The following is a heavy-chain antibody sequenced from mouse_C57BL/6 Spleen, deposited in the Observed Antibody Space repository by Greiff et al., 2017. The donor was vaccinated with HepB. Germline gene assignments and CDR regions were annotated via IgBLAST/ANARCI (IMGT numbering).Heavy chain of an antibody. V-gene: IGHV1-59*01. CDR3: AREGYDGSYAMDY. J-gene: IGHJ4*01. Sequence: QVQLQQPGAELVRPGTSVKLSCKASGYTFTSYWMHWVKQRPGQGLEWIGVIDPSDSYTNYNQKFKGKATLTVDTSSSTAYMQLSSLTSEDSAVYYCAREGYDGSYAMDYWGQGTSVTVSS. CDR2: IDPSDSYT. D-gene: IGHD2-2*01. CDR1: GYTFTSYW.